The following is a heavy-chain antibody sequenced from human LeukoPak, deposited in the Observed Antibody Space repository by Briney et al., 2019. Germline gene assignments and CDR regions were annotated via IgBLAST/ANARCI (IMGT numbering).Heavy chain of an antibody. CDR1: GFTFNTYA. CDR3: AEPTQFDY. CDR2: ISGSGVT. J-gene: IGHJ4*02. Sequence: GGSLRLSCAASGFTFNTYAKTWVRQTPGKGLEWVSSISGSGVTWYADSVKGRFTISGDNSKNTLYLQMNDLRAEDTAVYYCAEPTQFDYWGQGTLVTVSS. V-gene: IGHV3-23*01.